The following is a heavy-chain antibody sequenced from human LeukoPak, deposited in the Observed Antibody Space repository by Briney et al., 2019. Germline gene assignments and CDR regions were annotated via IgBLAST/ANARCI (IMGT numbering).Heavy chain of an antibody. Sequence: ASVKVSCKASGYTFTSYAMNWVRQAPGQGLEWMGWINTNTGNPTYAQGFTGRFVFSLDTSVSTAYLQISSLKADDTAVYYCAREVYYYDSSGYNASPTIDYWGQGTLVTVSS. D-gene: IGHD3-22*01. J-gene: IGHJ4*02. CDR1: GYTFTSYA. CDR2: INTNTGNP. CDR3: AREVYYYDSSGYNASPTIDY. V-gene: IGHV7-4-1*02.